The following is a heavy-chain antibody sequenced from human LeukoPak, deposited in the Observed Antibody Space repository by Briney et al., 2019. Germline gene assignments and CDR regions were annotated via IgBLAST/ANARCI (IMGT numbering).Heavy chain of an antibody. D-gene: IGHD5-12*01. J-gene: IGHJ4*02. CDR3: VKDMSASSGYEFDF. V-gene: IGHV3-9*01. CDR1: GFTFDDYA. CDR2: ISWHSNSI. Sequence: GGSLRLSCAASGFTFDDYAMHWVRQFPGKGLEWVSGISWHSNSIDYADPVRGRFTISRDNAKNSLYLQMNSLRPEDTALYYCVKDMSASSGYEFDFWGQGTLVSVSS.